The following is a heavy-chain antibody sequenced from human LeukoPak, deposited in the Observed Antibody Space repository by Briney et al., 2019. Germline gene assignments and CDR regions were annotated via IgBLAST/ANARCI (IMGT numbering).Heavy chain of an antibody. CDR3: ARDPPRAAWVFDY. CDR2: ITSGGGTT. D-gene: IGHD6-25*01. Sequence: PGGSLRLSCAASGFTFSNYAMSWVRQAPGKALEWVSAITSGGGTTYYAGSVKGRFTITRDNSKNTLYLQMNSLRAEDTAVYYCARDPPRAAWVFDYWGQGTLVSLSS. J-gene: IGHJ4*02. CDR1: GFTFSNYA. V-gene: IGHV3-23*01.